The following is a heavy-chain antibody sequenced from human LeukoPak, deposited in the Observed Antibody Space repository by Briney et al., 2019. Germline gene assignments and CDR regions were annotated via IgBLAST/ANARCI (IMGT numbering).Heavy chain of an antibody. CDR3: ARERGGRLLWFGEYNWFDP. CDR2: IYHSGST. J-gene: IGHJ5*02. Sequence: PSVTLSLTCAVSGYSISSGYYWGWIREPPGKGLEWIGRIYHSGSTYYNPSLKSRVTISVDTSKNQLSLKLSSVTAADTAVYYCARERGGRLLWFGEYNWFDPWGQGTLVTVSS. CDR1: GYSISSGYY. D-gene: IGHD3-10*01. V-gene: IGHV4-38-2*02.